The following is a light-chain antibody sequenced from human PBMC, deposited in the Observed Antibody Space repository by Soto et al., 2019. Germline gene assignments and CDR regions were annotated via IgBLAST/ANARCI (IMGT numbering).Light chain of an antibody. CDR3: QQYNSHSWT. J-gene: IGKJ1*01. V-gene: IGKV1-5*03. Sequence: DIQMTQSPSTLSASVGDSVTITCRASQRISNWLAWYQQKPGKAPKFLIYKASNLESGVPSRFSGSGSGTEFTLTISSLQPDDFATYYCQQYNSHSWTFGQGTKVEIK. CDR1: QRISNW. CDR2: KAS.